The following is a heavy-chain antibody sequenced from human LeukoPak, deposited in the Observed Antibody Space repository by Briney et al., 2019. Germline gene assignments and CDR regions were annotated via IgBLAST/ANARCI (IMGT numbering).Heavy chain of an antibody. CDR1: GGSISSYY. CDR2: IDHYGST. D-gene: IGHD1-26*01. Sequence: PSETLSLTCTVSGGSISSYYWSWIRQPPEKGLEWIGEIDHYGSTNYNPSLKSRVTISVDTSKKQFFLKLSSVTAADTAVYCCTRVGATFHFDYWGQGTLVTVSS. V-gene: IGHV4-34*01. CDR3: TRVGATFHFDY. J-gene: IGHJ4*02.